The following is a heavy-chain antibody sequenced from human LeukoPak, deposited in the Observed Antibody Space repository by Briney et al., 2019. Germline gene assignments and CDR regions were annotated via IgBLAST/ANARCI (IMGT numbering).Heavy chain of an antibody. CDR2: INPNSGGT. V-gene: IGHV1-2*02. CDR1: GYTFTGCY. CDR3: ARAHFCTSCPIDY. D-gene: IGHD2-2*01. J-gene: IGHJ4*02. Sequence: ASVKVSCKASGYTFTGCYMHWVRQAPGQGLEWMGWINPNSGGTNYAQKFQGRVTMTRDTSISTAYMELSRLRSDDTAVYYCARAHFCTSCPIDYWGQGTLVTVSS.